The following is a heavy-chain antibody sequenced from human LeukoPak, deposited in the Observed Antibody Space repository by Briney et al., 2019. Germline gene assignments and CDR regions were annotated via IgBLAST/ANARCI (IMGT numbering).Heavy chain of an antibody. CDR3: AELGITMIGGV. J-gene: IGHJ6*04. CDR2: ISSICSTI. D-gene: IGHD3-10*02. Sequence: GGSLRLSCAASGFTFSDYGMNWVRQAPGKGLELVSYISSICSTIFYGDSVKGRFTISRDNAKNSLYLQMNSLRAEDTAVYYCAELGITMIGGVWGKGTTVTISS. CDR1: GFTFSDYG. V-gene: IGHV3-48*04.